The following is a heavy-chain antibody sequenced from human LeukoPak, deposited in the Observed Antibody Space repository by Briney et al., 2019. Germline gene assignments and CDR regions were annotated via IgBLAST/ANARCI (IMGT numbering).Heavy chain of an antibody. CDR3: AGDFRGITIFGVVIPLSGMDV. V-gene: IGHV3-21*01. CDR1: GFTFSSYS. J-gene: IGHJ6*02. CDR2: ISSSSSYI. Sequence: GGSLRLSCAASGFTFSSYSMNWVRQAPGKGLEWVSSISSSSSYIYYADSVKGRFTISRDNAKNSLYLQMNSLRAEDTAVYYCAGDFRGITIFGVVIPLSGMDVWCQGTTVTVSS. D-gene: IGHD3-3*01.